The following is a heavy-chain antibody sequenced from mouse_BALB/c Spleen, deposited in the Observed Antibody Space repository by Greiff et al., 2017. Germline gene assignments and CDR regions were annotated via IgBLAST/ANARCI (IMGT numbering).Heavy chain of an antibody. Sequence: EVKLMESGGGLVQPGGSRKLSCAASGFTFSSFGMHWVRQAPEKGLEWVAYISSGSSTIYYADTVKGRFTISRDNPKNTLFLQMTSLRSEDTAMYYCARGLYYDYAPLDYWGQGTTLTVSS. D-gene: IGHD2-4*01. CDR1: GFTFSSFG. J-gene: IGHJ2*01. CDR2: ISSGSSTI. V-gene: IGHV5-17*02. CDR3: ARGLYYDYAPLDY.